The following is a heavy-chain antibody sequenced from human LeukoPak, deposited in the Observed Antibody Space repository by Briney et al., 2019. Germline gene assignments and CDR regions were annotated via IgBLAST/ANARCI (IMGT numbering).Heavy chain of an antibody. J-gene: IGHJ5*01. CDR1: GGSITSHF. V-gene: IGHV4-59*11. D-gene: IGHD3-10*01. CDR2: IHYSGST. Sequence: ETLSLTCSVSGGSITSHFWSWIRQPPGKGLEWIGYIHYSGSTNYNPSLKSRVTISPDTSKNQSFLKLNSVTAADTAVYYCARLVWLGESPGSWFDSWGQGTLVTVSS. CDR3: ARLVWLGESPGSWFDS.